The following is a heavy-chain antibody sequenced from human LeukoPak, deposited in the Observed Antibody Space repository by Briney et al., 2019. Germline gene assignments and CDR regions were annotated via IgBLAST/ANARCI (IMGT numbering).Heavy chain of an antibody. CDR1: GFTFSSYS. V-gene: IGHV3-21*01. D-gene: IGHD5-18*01. CDR2: ISSSSSYI. CDR3: ARADTTHPYYFDY. Sequence: PGGSQRLSCAASGFTFSSYSMNWVRQAPGKGLEWVSSISSSSSYIYYADSVKGRFTISRDNAKNSLYLQVNSLRAEDTAVYYCARADTTHPYYFDYWGQGTLVTVSS. J-gene: IGHJ4*02.